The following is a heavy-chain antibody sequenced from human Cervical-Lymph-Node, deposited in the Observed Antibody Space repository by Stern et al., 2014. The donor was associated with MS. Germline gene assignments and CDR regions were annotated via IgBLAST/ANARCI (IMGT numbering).Heavy chain of an antibody. V-gene: IGHV1-46*01. Sequence: QVQLVQSGAEVKKPGASVKVSCKASGYTFTSYYMHWVRQAPGQGLEWMGIINPSGGSTSYAQKFQGRVTMTRDTSTSTVYMELSSPRSEDTAVYYCARSPQSVTTYYYYGMDVWGQGTTVTVSS. CDR3: ARSPQSVTTYYYYGMDV. J-gene: IGHJ6*02. D-gene: IGHD4-11*01. CDR1: GYTFTSYY. CDR2: INPSGGST.